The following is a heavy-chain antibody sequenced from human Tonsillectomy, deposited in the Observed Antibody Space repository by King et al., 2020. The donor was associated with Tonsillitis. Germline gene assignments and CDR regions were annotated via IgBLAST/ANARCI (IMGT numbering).Heavy chain of an antibody. J-gene: IGHJ4*02. CDR2: ISSSTSTI. V-gene: IGHV3-48*01. D-gene: IGHD2/OR15-2a*01. CDR1: GFTFSSFS. Sequence: VQLVESGGGLVQPGGSLRRSCAGSGFTFSSFSMNWVRQAPGKGLEWISYISSSTSTIYYADSVKGRFTISRDNAKNSLFLQMNSLRAEDTAVYYCASRIDLNYWGQGTLVTVSS. CDR3: ASRIDLNY.